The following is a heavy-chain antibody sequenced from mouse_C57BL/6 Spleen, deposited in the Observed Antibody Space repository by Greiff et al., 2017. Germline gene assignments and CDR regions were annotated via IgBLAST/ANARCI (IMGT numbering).Heavy chain of an antibody. Sequence: QVQLKQSGAELVKPGASVKLSCKASGYTFTEYTIHWVKQRSGQGLEWIGWFYPGSGSIKYNEKFKDKATLTADKSSSPVYMELSRLTSEDSAVYFCERHGLYYYGSKPRRYFDVWGTGTTVTVSS. CDR1: GYTFTEYT. V-gene: IGHV1-62-2*01. J-gene: IGHJ1*03. D-gene: IGHD1-1*01. CDR3: ERHGLYYYGSKPRRYFDV. CDR2: FYPGSGSI.